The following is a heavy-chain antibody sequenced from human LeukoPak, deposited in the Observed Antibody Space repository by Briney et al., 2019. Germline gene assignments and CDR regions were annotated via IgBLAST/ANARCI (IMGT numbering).Heavy chain of an antibody. CDR2: INPNSGGT. V-gene: IGHV1-2*02. CDR1: GYTFTCYY. D-gene: IGHD3-10*02. J-gene: IGHJ4*02. CDR3: ARDLTYPLFGQPLGDY. Sequence: GASVNVSCKASGYTFTCYYMHWVRQAPVQGLELMGWINPNSGGTNYAQKFQGRVTMTRDTSISTAYMELSRLRSDDTAVYYCARDLTYPLFGQPLGDYWGQGTLVTVSS.